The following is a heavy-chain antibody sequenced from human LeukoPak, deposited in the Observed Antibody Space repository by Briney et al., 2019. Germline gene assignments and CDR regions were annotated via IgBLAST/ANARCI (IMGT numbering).Heavy chain of an antibody. Sequence: SVTVSCTASGGTFSSYAISWVRQAPGQGLEWMGGIIPIFGTANYAQKFQGRVTITADESTSTAYMELSSLRSEDTAVYYCASAGLGSGWYWYFDLWGRGTLVTVSS. CDR2: IIPIFGTA. CDR3: ASAGLGSGWYWYFDL. D-gene: IGHD6-19*01. J-gene: IGHJ2*01. V-gene: IGHV1-69*13. CDR1: GGTFSSYA.